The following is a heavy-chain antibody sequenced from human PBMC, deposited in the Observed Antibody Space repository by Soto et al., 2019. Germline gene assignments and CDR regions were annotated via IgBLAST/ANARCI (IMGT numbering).Heavy chain of an antibody. CDR3: ARVYPSSSWPTPDSLTNWFDP. V-gene: IGHV1-18*04. D-gene: IGHD6-13*01. Sequence: ASVKVSCKASGYTFTSYGISWVRQAPGQGLEWMGWISAYNGNTNYAQKLQGRVTMTTDTSTSTAYMELRSLRSDDTAVYYCARVYPSSSWPTPDSLTNWFDPWGQGTLVTVSS. CDR2: ISAYNGNT. CDR1: GYTFTSYG. J-gene: IGHJ5*02.